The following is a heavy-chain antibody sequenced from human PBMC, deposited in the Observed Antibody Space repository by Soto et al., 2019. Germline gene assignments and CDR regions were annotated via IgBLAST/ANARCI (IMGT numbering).Heavy chain of an antibody. CDR1: GGSISSGDYY. D-gene: IGHD2-2*01. V-gene: IGHV4-30-4*01. J-gene: IGHJ6*02. Sequence: SETLSLTCTVSGGSISSGDYYWSWIRQPPGKGLEWIGYIYYSGSTYYNPSLKSRVTISVDTSKNQFSLKLSSVTAADTAVYYCARDPGRCISTSCLMYGMDVWGQGTTVTVSS. CDR2: IYYSGST. CDR3: ARDPGRCISTSCLMYGMDV.